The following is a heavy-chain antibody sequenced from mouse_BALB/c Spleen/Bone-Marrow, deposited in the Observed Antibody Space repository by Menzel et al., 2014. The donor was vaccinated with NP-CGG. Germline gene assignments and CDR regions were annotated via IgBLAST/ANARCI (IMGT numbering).Heavy chain of an antibody. CDR3: ARVYGWYFDV. CDR1: GFTFSSYG. CDR2: INNNGGST. J-gene: IGHJ1*01. Sequence: EVKLVESGGGLVQPGGSLKLSCVASGFTFSSYGMSWVRQTPDKRLELVGTINNNGGSTYYPDSVKGQFTISRDNAKNTLYLQMISLKSEDTAMYYCARVYGWYFDVWGAGTTVTVSS. V-gene: IGHV5-6-3*01. D-gene: IGHD1-1*01.